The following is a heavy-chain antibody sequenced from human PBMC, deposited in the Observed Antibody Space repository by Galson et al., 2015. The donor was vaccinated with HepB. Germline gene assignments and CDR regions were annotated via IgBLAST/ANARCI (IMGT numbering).Heavy chain of an antibody. CDR1: GYSFTSYW. Sequence: QSGAEVKQPGESLKISCKGSGYSFTSYWIVWVRQMPGKGLEWMGIIYPGDSDTRYSPSFQGQVTISADKSISTAYLQWSSLKASDAAMYYCARLGQWLPPGSEYFQHWGQGTLVTVSS. CDR3: ARLGQWLPPGSEYFQH. CDR2: IYPGDSDT. D-gene: IGHD6-19*01. V-gene: IGHV5-51*01. J-gene: IGHJ1*01.